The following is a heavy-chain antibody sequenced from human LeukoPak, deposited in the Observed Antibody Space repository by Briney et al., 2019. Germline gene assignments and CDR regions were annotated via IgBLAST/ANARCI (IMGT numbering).Heavy chain of an antibody. CDR1: GYTFTVYY. D-gene: IGHD2-2*02. CDR3: ARAHCSSTSCYKDGGDDAFDI. J-gene: IGHJ3*02. V-gene: IGHV1-2*02. Sequence: ASVKVSCKASGYTFTVYYMHWVRQAPAQGLEWMGWINPNSGGTNYAQKFQGRVTITRDTSISTAYIELSRLRSDDTAVYYCARAHCSSTSCYKDGGDDAFDIWGQGTMVTVSS. CDR2: INPNSGGT.